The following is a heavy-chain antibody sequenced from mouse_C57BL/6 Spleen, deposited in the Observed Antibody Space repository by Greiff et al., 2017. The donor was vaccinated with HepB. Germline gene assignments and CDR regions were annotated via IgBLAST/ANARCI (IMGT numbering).Heavy chain of an antibody. J-gene: IGHJ3*01. CDR1: GYTFTDYN. D-gene: IGHD1-1*01. Sequence: EVQLQQSGPELVKPGASVKMSCTASGYTFTDYNMHWVKQSPGKSLEWIGYINPNKGGTNYNPNFKGMATFTVNKSSNTAYMMLRSLTSEDSAVYYCGSEAYGSSPFAYWGQGTLVTVSA. CDR2: INPNKGGT. CDR3: GSEAYGSSPFAY. V-gene: IGHV1-22*01.